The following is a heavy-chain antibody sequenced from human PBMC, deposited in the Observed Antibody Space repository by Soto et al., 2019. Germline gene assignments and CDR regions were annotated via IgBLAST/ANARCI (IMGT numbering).Heavy chain of an antibody. CDR1: GGSISSGDYY. CDR3: ARARYYYDSSGPRDFDY. CDR2: IYYSGST. J-gene: IGHJ4*02. D-gene: IGHD3-22*01. Sequence: SETLSLTCTVSGGSISSGDYYWSWIRQPPGKGLEWIGYIYYSGSTYYNPSLKSRVTISVDTSKNQFSLKLSSVTAADTAVYYCARARYYYDSSGPRDFDYWGQGTLVTVSS. V-gene: IGHV4-30-4*01.